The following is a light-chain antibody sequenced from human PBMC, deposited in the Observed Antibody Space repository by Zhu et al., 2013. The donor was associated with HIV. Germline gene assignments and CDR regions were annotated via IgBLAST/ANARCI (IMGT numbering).Light chain of an antibody. V-gene: IGKV2-30*02. Sequence: VVLSQSPLSLSVTPGQSASISCRSSENLVHRDGTTYLNWYQQKPGQSPRRLIFKISHRDSGVPDRISASGSGTDFTLEINSVEADDVAIYYCMQGTQWPTFGQGTRL. CDR1: ENLVHRDGTTY. CDR2: KIS. CDR3: MQGTQWPT. J-gene: IGKJ5*01.